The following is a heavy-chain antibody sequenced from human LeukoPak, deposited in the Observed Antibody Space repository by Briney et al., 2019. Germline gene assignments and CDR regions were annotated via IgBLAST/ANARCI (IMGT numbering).Heavy chain of an antibody. V-gene: IGHV3-23*01. D-gene: IGHD1-7*01. J-gene: IGHJ3*01. CDR3: AKDRRGNWNYVGAFDV. CDR2: ISEGGRST. Sequence: GGSLRLSCAASGFTFSSYAMSWVRQAPGEGLEWVSAISEGGRSTYYADSVKGRFTVSRDNSKNTVYLQMNSLRAEDTAVYYCAKDRRGNWNYVGAFDVWGQGTMVTVSS. CDR1: GFTFSSYA.